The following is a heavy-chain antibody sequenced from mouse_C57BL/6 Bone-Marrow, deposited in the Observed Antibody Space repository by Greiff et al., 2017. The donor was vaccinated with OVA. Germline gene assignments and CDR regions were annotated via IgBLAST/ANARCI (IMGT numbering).Heavy chain of an antibody. CDR3: ARHGYYYGSSPGYFDV. Sequence: LVESGAELVKPGASVKLSCKASGYTFTEYTIHWVKQRSGQGLEWIGWFYPGSGSIKYNEKFKDKATLTADKSSSTVYMELSRLTSEGSAVYFCARHGYYYGSSPGYFDVWGTGTTVTVSS. J-gene: IGHJ1*03. CDR2: FYPGSGSI. D-gene: IGHD1-1*01. V-gene: IGHV1-62-2*01. CDR1: GYTFTEYT.